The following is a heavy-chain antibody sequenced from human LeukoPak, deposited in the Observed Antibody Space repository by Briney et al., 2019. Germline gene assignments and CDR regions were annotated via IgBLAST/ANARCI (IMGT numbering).Heavy chain of an antibody. CDR3: ARVYDDYYYYMDV. Sequence: ASVKVSCTASGYTFTSYGISWVRQAPGQGLEWMGWISAYNGDTNYAQKLQGRVTMTTDTSTSTAYMELRSLRSDDTAVYYCARVYDDYYYYMDVWGKGTTVTVPS. CDR2: ISAYNGDT. J-gene: IGHJ6*03. D-gene: IGHD2/OR15-2a*01. V-gene: IGHV1-18*01. CDR1: GYTFTSYG.